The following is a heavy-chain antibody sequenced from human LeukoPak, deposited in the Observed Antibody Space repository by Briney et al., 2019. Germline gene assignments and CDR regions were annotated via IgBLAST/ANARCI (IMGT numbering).Heavy chain of an antibody. J-gene: IGHJ4*02. D-gene: IGHD1-26*01. V-gene: IGHV3-7*01. CDR1: GFNFSNYW. Sequence: PGGSLRLSCAASGFNFSNYWMTWVRQAPGKGLEWVANIRQDGGETYYVDSVKGRFTISRDNAKNSLYLQMNSLRAEDTAVYYCASGSATALWGQGTLVTVSS. CDR3: ASGSATAL. CDR2: IRQDGGET.